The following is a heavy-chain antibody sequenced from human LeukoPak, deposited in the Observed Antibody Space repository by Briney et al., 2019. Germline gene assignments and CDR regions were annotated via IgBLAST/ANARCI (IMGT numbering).Heavy chain of an antibody. CDR2: ISSSSSYR. V-gene: IGHV3-21*06. J-gene: IGHJ4*02. CDR3: ARGGADSAYYYFDY. D-gene: IGHD3-22*01. CDR1: GFSFSSYN. Sequence: GGSLRLSCAASGFSFSSYNMNWVRQAPGKGLEWVSSISSSSSYRHYADSVKGRFTISRDNAKNSLYLQMNSLRAEDTAVYYCARGGADSAYYYFDYWGQGTLVTVSS.